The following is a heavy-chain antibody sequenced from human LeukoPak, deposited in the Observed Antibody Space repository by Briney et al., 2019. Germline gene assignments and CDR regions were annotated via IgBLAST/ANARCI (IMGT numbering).Heavy chain of an antibody. Sequence: PGGSLRLSCSASGFTFSSYAMHWVRQAPGKGLEYVSAISSNGGSTYYADSVKGRFTISRDNSKNTLYLQMSSLRAEDTAVYYCVKSSSWYVNWFDPWGQGTLVTVSS. CDR2: ISSNGGST. D-gene: IGHD6-13*01. CDR1: GFTFSSYA. CDR3: VKSSSWYVNWFDP. J-gene: IGHJ5*02. V-gene: IGHV3-64D*06.